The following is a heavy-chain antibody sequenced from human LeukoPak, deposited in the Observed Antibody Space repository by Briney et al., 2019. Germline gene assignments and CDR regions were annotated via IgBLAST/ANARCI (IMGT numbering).Heavy chain of an antibody. CDR3: ARGVYTAAAHYGY. D-gene: IGHD6-13*01. Sequence: PETLSLTCTVSGGSLSSYYTSWIRQPPGKGLEWVGYIYYSGSTTYNTYLKSRATIPVPQTTNQSSLNLTSVTAADTAVFYCARGVYTAAAHYGYWGPGTLVTVSS. J-gene: IGHJ4*01. V-gene: IGHV4-59*01. CDR2: IYYSGST. CDR1: GGSLSSYY.